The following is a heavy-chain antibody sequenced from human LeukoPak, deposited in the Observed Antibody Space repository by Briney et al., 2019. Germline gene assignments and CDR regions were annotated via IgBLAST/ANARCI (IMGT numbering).Heavy chain of an antibody. D-gene: IGHD2-2*01. J-gene: IGHJ4*02. CDR1: RFTFSSYG. CDR3: VRHGDTDSCLAN. V-gene: IGHV3-21*01. Sequence: GGSLRLSCAASRFTFSSYGMNWVRQAPGKGLEWVSSICSTSRCIFYADSVKGRFTISRDNAKSSLYLQMNDLRAEDTAVYYCVRHGDTDSCLANWGQGTLVTVSS. CDR2: ICSTSRCI.